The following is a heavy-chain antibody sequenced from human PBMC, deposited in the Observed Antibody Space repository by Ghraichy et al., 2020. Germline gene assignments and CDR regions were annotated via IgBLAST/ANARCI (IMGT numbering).Heavy chain of an antibody. J-gene: IGHJ4*02. CDR2: IKSDGSST. D-gene: IGHD2-15*01. CDR3: AREYCRGGRCFFGTGGSHFDN. V-gene: IGHV3-74*01. CDR1: GFTLSNYW. Sequence: GGSLRLSCAASGFTLSNYWMHWVRQVPGKGLVWVSRIKSDGSSTIYADSVKGRFTISRDNAKNTLYLQMNSLRVEDTAVYYCAREYCRGGRCFFGTGGSHFDNWGQETLVTVSS.